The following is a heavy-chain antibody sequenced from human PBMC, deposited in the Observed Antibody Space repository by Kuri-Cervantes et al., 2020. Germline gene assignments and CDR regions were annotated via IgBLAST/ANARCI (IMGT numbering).Heavy chain of an antibody. Sequence: GESLKISCAASGFTVSSNYTSWVRQAPGKGLEWVSVIYSGGSTYYADSVKGRFTISRDNSKNTLYLQMNSLRAEDTAVYYCARAYSSGWFYYYYYYGMDVWGQGTTVTVSS. CDR3: ARAYSSGWFYYYYYYGMDV. CDR2: IYSGGST. CDR1: GFTVSSNY. V-gene: IGHV3-53*05. J-gene: IGHJ6*02. D-gene: IGHD6-19*01.